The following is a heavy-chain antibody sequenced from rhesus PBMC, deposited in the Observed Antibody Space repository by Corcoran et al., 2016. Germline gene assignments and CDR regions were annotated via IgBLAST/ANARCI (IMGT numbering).Heavy chain of an antibody. D-gene: IGHD2-8*01. CDR3: AREAGGYCRGGVCYANY. V-gene: IGHV3-54*02. Sequence: EVQLVESGGGLVQPWGSLRLSCAASAFTFSGYGMHWVRQAPGKGLEWVAVILYECSNKYYADSGKDRFIISRENSKNKLYHKMNNMQLEDTAVYYCAREAGGYCRGGVCYANYWGQGVLVTVSS. J-gene: IGHJ4*01. CDR2: ILYECSNK. CDR1: AFTFSGYG.